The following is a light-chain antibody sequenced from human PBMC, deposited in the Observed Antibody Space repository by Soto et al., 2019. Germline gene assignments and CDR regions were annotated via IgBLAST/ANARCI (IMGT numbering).Light chain of an antibody. CDR1: QSITTY. Sequence: ETVLTQSQATLSLSPGDRATLSCRASQSITTYLAWYQKKTGQAPKLLFYDASNRATGIPARFSASGSGTDFTLTISSLEPEDSAVYYCQQRSSWWTFGQGTKVEIK. CDR3: QQRSSWWT. J-gene: IGKJ1*01. CDR2: DAS. V-gene: IGKV3-11*01.